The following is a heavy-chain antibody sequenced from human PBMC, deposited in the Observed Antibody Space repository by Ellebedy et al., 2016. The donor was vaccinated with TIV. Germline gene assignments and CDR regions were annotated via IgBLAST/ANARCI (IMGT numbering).Heavy chain of an antibody. Sequence: PGGSLRLSCAASGLTFNSNAMSWVRQTPGKGLEWVAGIGGDDRTHYAHFVEGRFTISRDRFQSTLHLEMSSLRVEDTAIYYCAKDLSWWSASDYWGQGALVTVSS. CDR1: GLTFNSNA. CDR2: IGGDDRT. J-gene: IGHJ4*02. V-gene: IGHV3-23*01. D-gene: IGHD3-16*01. CDR3: AKDLSWWSASDY.